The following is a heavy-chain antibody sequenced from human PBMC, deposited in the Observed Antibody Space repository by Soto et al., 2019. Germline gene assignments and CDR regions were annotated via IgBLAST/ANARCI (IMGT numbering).Heavy chain of an antibody. CDR1: GFTFSDYA. J-gene: IGHJ4*02. CDR2: ISGGGAQT. Sequence: EVQLLESGGGLVQPGGSLRLSCTVSGFTFSDYAMNWVRQAPGKGLEWVAGISGGGAQTYYANSVRGRFIITRDNSKNTVFLQMNSLRVDATAVYYCAKNLSRGNSITVYFEYWGQGTLVTASS. CDR3: AKNLSRGNSITVYFEY. D-gene: IGHD3-10*01. V-gene: IGHV3-23*01.